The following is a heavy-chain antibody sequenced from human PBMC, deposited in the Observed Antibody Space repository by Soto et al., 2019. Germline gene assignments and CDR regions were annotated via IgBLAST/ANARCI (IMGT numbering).Heavy chain of an antibody. J-gene: IGHJ4*02. Sequence: ASETLSLTCAVYGGSFSGYYWSWISKPPGKGLEWIGEINHSGSTNYNPSLKSRVTISVDTSKNQFSLKLSSVTAADTAVYYCGRELLWFGELIDYWGQGTLVTVSS. CDR1: GGSFSGYY. CDR2: INHSGST. CDR3: GRELLWFGELIDY. D-gene: IGHD3-10*01. V-gene: IGHV4-34*01.